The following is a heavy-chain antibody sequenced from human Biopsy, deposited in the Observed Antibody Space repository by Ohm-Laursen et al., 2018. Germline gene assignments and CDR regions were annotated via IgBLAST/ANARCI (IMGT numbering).Heavy chain of an antibody. CDR3: ARGKYKDFSTGLPRPYHYTLDF. J-gene: IGHJ6*02. Sequence: SLRLSCAASGLIFSDYYMSWIRQAPGKGLEGIAYISARDGVVYYADSVKGRFTISRDNTNNSLYLQMTSLRPEDTAVFYCARGKYKDFSTGLPRPYHYTLDFWGPGTTVTVSS. V-gene: IGHV3-11*01. CDR1: GLIFSDYY. D-gene: IGHD3-22*01. CDR2: ISARDGVV.